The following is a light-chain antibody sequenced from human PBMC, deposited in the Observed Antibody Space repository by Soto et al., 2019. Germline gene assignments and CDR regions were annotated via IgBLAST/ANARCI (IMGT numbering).Light chain of an antibody. CDR2: GAS. J-gene: IGKJ2*01. CDR1: QSVSSSY. Sequence: EIELTQSPGTLSLSPGERATISCRASQSVSSSYLACYQQKPGQAHRLLIYGASSRATGIPDRFSGSGSGKDFTLTSSLLEPEDFAVYYCQHYGSSPSFGQGTKLEIK. V-gene: IGKV3-20*01. CDR3: QHYGSSPS.